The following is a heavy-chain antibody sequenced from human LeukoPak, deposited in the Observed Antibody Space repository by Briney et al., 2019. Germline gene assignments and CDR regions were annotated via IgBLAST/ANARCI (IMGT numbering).Heavy chain of an antibody. V-gene: IGHV3-7*01. CDR1: GFTYSSHW. CDR2: IKQEGSEK. CDR3: AREGSGYSFFDY. Sequence: HPGGSLRLSCAASGFTYSSHWRSWVRQAPGKGLEWVANIKQEGSEKYYVDSVKGRFTISRDNAKNSLYLQMNSLRDEDTAVYYCAREGSGYSFFDYWGQGTLVTVSS. J-gene: IGHJ4*02. D-gene: IGHD3-22*01.